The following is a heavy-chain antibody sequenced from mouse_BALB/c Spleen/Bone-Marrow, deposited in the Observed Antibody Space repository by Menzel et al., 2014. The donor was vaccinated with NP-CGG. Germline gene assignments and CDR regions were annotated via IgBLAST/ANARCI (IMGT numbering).Heavy chain of an antibody. CDR3: ARSPYYGNYDDY. Sequence: VQVVESGPELVKPGASVKISCKASGYTFTDYYINWVKQKPGQGLEWIGWIYPGSGNTKYNEKFKGKATLTVDTSSSTAYMQLSSLTSEDTAVYFCARSPYYGNYDDYWGQGTTLTVSS. CDR2: IYPGSGNT. D-gene: IGHD2-10*01. V-gene: IGHV1-84*02. CDR1: GYTFTDYY. J-gene: IGHJ2*01.